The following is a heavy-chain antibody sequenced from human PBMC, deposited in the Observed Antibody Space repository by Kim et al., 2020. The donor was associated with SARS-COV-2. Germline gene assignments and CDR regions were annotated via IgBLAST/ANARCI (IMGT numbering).Heavy chain of an antibody. Sequence: ASVKVSCKASGYTFTSYYMHWVRQAPGQGLEWMGIINPSGGSTSYAQKFQGRVTMTRDTSTSTVYMELSSLRSEDTAVYYCAREIVSPMIPGRKGAAGTSSYYYGMDVWGQGTTVTVSS. CDR3: AREIVSPMIPGRKGAAGTSSYYYGMDV. CDR2: INPSGGST. D-gene: IGHD6-13*01. CDR1: GYTFTSYY. V-gene: IGHV1-46*01. J-gene: IGHJ6*02.